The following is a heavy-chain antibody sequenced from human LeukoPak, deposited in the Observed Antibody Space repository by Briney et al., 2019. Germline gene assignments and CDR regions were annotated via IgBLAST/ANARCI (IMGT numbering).Heavy chain of an antibody. D-gene: IGHD3-22*01. J-gene: IGHJ3*02. CDR2: ISSSGSTI. Sequence: GGSLRLSCAASGFTFSSYEMNWVRQAPGKGLEWVSYISSSGSTIYYADSVKGRFTISRDNAKNSLYLQMNSLRAEDTAVYYCARAQRARTSGYYYSDAFDIWGQGTMVTVSS. V-gene: IGHV3-48*03. CDR3: ARAQRARTSGYYYSDAFDI. CDR1: GFTFSSYE.